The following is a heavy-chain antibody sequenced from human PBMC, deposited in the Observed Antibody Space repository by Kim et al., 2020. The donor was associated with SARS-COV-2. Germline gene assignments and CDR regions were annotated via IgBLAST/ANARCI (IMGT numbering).Heavy chain of an antibody. CDR3: ALWYYYDSSGYQEAFDI. CDR2: ISSSSSTI. V-gene: IGHV3-48*02. Sequence: GGSLRLSCAASGFTFSSYSMNWVRQAPGKGLEWVSYISSSSSTIYYADSVKGRFTISRDNAKNSLYLQMNSLRDEDTAVYYCALWYYYDSSGYQEAFDIWGQGTMVTVSS. J-gene: IGHJ3*02. D-gene: IGHD3-22*01. CDR1: GFTFSSYS.